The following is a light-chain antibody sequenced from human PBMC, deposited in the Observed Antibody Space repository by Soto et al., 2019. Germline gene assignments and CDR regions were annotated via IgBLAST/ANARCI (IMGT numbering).Light chain of an antibody. V-gene: IGKV3-11*01. Sequence: IVLTQSPATLSLSPGETATLSCRASQSISIYLAWYQQKPGQAPRLLIYDASNRATGIPARFSGSGSGTDFTLTISSLEPEDSAIYHCQQRSNWITFGQGTRLEIK. J-gene: IGKJ5*01. CDR1: QSISIY. CDR2: DAS. CDR3: QQRSNWIT.